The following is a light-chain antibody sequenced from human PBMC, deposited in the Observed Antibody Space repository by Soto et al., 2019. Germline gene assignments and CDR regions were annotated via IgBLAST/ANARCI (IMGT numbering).Light chain of an antibody. V-gene: IGKV3D-15*01. Sequence: EIVMTQSPATLSVSPGERATLSCRASQSVSSNLAWYQQKPGQVPRLLIYGASTRATGIPARFSGSGSGTDFTLTISSLQSEDFAVYDGQQYNNWPFTFGPGTKVDIK. CDR3: QQYNNWPFT. CDR1: QSVSSN. J-gene: IGKJ3*01. CDR2: GAS.